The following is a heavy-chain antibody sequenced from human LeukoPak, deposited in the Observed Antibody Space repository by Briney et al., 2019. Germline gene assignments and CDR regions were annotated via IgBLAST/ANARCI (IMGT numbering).Heavy chain of an antibody. CDR2: INSDGIST. CDR1: RFTFSKYW. J-gene: IGHJ4*02. V-gene: IGHV3-74*01. CDR3: ARGLTGTTAGY. D-gene: IGHD1-1*01. Sequence: PGGSLRLSCATSRFTFSKYWMHWVRQAPGKGLLWVAGINSDGISTVYADSVKGRFTISRDNAKNSLYLQMNSLRAEDTAVYYCARGLTGTTAGYWGQGTLVTVSS.